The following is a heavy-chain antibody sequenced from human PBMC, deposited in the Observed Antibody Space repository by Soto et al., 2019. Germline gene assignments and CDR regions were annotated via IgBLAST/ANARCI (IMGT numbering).Heavy chain of an antibody. CDR3: AREDIVIVPAARQYYYYMDV. CDR1: GGSFSTYY. V-gene: IGHV4-34*01. D-gene: IGHD2-2*01. J-gene: IGHJ6*03. CDR2: INHSGST. Sequence: SETLSLTCAVYGGSFSTYYWSWIRQPPGKGLEWIGEINHSGSTNYNPSLKSRVTISVDTSKNQFSLKLSSVTAADTAVYYCAREDIVIVPAARQYYYYMDVRGKGTTVTVSS.